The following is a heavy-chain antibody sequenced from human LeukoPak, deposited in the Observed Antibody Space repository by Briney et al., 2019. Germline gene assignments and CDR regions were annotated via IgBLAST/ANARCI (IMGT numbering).Heavy chain of an antibody. J-gene: IGHJ4*02. CDR2: ISYDGSNK. D-gene: IGHD1-26*01. Sequence: PGRSLRLSCAASGFTFSSYAMHWVRQAPGKGLEWGAVISYDGSNKYYADSVKGRFTISRDNSKNTLYLQMNSLRAEDTAVYYCARDRWELLFDYWGQGTLVTVSS. CDR1: GFTFSSYA. CDR3: ARDRWELLFDY. V-gene: IGHV3-30-3*01.